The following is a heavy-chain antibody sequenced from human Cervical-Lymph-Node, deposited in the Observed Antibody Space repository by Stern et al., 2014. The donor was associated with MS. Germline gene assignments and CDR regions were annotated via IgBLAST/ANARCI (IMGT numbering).Heavy chain of an antibody. J-gene: IGHJ3*01. CDR2: IIPLLEMT. V-gene: IGHV1-69*09. CDR1: GDTFTLFT. Sequence: VQLVESGAEVKKPGSSVKVSCKASGDTFTLFTYTWVRQAPGHGLEWMGRIIPLLEMTNYAQQLNCRLTKTAEQPTSTVSMELSSLRSDDTAVYFCARDTSVLGIDVWGQGTLVTVSS. CDR3: ARDTSVLGIDV. D-gene: IGHD3-3*01.